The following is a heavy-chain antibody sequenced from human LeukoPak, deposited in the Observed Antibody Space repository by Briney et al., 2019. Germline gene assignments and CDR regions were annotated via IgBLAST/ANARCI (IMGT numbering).Heavy chain of an antibody. J-gene: IGHJ6*02. V-gene: IGHV1-18*01. CDR1: GYTFTSYG. CDR3: ARDFNLPGYYYCMDV. CDR2: ISAYNGNT. Sequence: ASVKVSCKASGYTFTSYGISWVRQAPGQGLEWMGWISAYNGNTNYAQKLQGRVTMTTDTSTSTAYMELRSLRSDDTAVYYCARDFNLPGYYYCMDVWGQGTTVTVSS.